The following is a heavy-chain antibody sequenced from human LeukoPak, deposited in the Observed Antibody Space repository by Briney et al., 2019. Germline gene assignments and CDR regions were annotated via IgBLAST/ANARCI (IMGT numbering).Heavy chain of an antibody. CDR1: GGSISSYY. D-gene: IGHD2-2*01. V-gene: IGHV4-59*12. J-gene: IGHJ6*02. CDR3: ARYIVVVPVRAYYGMDV. Sequence: PSETLSLTCTASGGSISSYYWSWIRQPPGKGLEWIGYIYYSGSTNYNPSLKSRVTISVDTSKNQFSLKLSSVTAADTAVYYCARYIVVVPVRAYYGMDVWGQGTTVTVSS. CDR2: IYYSGST.